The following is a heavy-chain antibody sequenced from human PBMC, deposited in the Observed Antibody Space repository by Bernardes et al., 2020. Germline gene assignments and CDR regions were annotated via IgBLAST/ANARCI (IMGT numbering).Heavy chain of an antibody. Sequence: GGSLRLSCAASGFTFSSYSMNWVRQAPGKGLEWVSSISSSSSYIYYADSVKGRFTISRDNAKNSLYLQMNSLRAEDTAVYYCARVIDSSGFIGQYYFDYWGQGTLVTVSS. V-gene: IGHV3-21*01. CDR1: GFTFSSYS. J-gene: IGHJ4*02. CDR3: ARVIDSSGFIGQYYFDY. CDR2: ISSSSSYI. D-gene: IGHD3-22*01.